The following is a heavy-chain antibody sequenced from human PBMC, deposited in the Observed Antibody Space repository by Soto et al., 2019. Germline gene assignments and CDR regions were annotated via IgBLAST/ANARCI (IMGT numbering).Heavy chain of an antibody. J-gene: IGHJ4*02. CDR2: ISAYNGNT. D-gene: IGHD6-19*01. CDR1: GYTFTSYG. CDR3: ARSVLDGYSSGWYSDY. Sequence: ASVKVSCKASGYTFTSYGINWVRQAPGQGLEWMGWISAYNGNTNYAQKLQGRVTMTTDTSTSTAYMELRSLRSDDTAVYCCARSVLDGYSSGWYSDYWGQGTLVTVSS. V-gene: IGHV1-18*01.